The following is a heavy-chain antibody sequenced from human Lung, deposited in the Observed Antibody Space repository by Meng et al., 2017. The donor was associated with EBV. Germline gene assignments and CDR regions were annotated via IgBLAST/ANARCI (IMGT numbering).Heavy chain of an antibody. CDR3: AATVNDGYFDY. V-gene: IGHV4-34*02. J-gene: IGHJ4*02. D-gene: IGHD4-11*01. Sequence: QAPLQQWGAGLLKPSETLSLRCAFSGGSCSGYYWSWIRQPPGKGLEWIGEINHSGSTNYNPSLKSRVTISVDTSKNQFSLKLSSVTAADTAVYYCAATVNDGYFDYWGQGTLVTVSS. CDR2: INHSGST. CDR1: GGSCSGYY.